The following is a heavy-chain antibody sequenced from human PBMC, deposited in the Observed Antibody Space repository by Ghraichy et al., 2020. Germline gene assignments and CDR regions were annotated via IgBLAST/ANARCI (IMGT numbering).Heavy chain of an antibody. J-gene: IGHJ3*02. V-gene: IGHV3-33*01. CDR3: ARDGADYDSSGDYRGKDAFDI. D-gene: IGHD3-22*01. Sequence: LSLTCAASRFTFSSYGMHWVRQAPGKGLEWVAAIWSDGSDKYYADSVKGRFTISRDNSKNTLYLQMNSLRAEDTAVYYCARDGADYDSSGDYRGKDAFDIWGQGTMVTVSS. CDR1: RFTFSSYG. CDR2: IWSDGSDK.